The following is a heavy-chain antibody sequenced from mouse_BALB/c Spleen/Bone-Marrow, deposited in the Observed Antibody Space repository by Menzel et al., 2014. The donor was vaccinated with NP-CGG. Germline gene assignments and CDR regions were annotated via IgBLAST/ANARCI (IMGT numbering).Heavy chain of an antibody. V-gene: IGHV14-3*02. CDR1: GFNIKDTY. CDR2: IDPANGNT. Sequence: EVMLVESGAELVKPGASVKLSCTASGFNIKDTYMHWVKQRPEQGLEWIGRIDPANGNTKYDPKFQGKATITADTSSNTAYLQLSSLTSEDTAVYYCASYRYARYFDVWGAGTTVTVSS. J-gene: IGHJ1*01. D-gene: IGHD2-14*01. CDR3: ASYRYARYFDV.